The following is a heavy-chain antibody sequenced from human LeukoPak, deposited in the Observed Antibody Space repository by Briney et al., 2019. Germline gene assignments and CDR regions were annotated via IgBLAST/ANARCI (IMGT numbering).Heavy chain of an antibody. CDR3: ARNRIAVAGTYYYYYMDV. CDR1: GYTFTGDY. J-gene: IGHJ6*03. D-gene: IGHD6-19*01. V-gene: IGHV1-69*06. CDR2: IIPIFGTA. Sequence: GASVKVSCKASGYTFTGDYMHWVRQAPGEGLEWMGGIIPIFGTANYAQKFRGRVTITADKSTSTAYMELSSLRSEDTAVYYCARNRIAVAGTYYYYYMDVWGKGTTVTVSS.